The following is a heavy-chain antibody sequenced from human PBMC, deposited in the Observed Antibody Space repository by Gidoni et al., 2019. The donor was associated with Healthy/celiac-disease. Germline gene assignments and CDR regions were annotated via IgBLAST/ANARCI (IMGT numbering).Heavy chain of an antibody. CDR1: GFPFGSLA. V-gene: IGHV3-49*03. CDR3: TSDPDYYGSGSYPYAFDI. J-gene: IGHJ3*02. D-gene: IGHD3-10*01. Sequence: EVQLVESGGGLVQPGRSLRLSCTASGFPFGSLARVWFRQAPGKGLEWVGFIRSKAYGGTTEYAASVKGRFTISRDDSKSIAYLQMNSLKTEDTAVYYCTSDPDYYGSGSYPYAFDIWGQGTMVTVSS. CDR2: IRSKAYGGTT.